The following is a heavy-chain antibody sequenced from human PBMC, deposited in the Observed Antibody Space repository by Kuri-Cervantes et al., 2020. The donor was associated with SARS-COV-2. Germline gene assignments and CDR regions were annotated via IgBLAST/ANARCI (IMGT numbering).Heavy chain of an antibody. J-gene: IGHJ5*02. CDR2: ISGSGGST. D-gene: IGHD3-22*01. CDR3: AKDRGVYYYDSSGYDWFEP. Sequence: GESLKISCAASGFTFSSYAMSWVRQAPGKGLEWVSAISGSGGSTYYADSVKGRFTISRDNSKNTLYLQMNSLRAEDTAVYYCAKDRGVYYYDSSGYDWFEPWGQGTLVTVSS. V-gene: IGHV3-23*01. CDR1: GFTFSSYA.